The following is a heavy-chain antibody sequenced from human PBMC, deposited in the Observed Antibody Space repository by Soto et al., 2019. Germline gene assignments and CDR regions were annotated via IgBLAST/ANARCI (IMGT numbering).Heavy chain of an antibody. Sequence: EVQLLESGGGLVQPGGSLRLSCAASGFTFSSYAMSWVRQAPGKGLEWVSAISGSGGSTYYADSVKGRFTISRDNSKNTLDLQMNSLRAEDTAVYYCAKRQRVVVVAALDYWGQGTLVTVSS. CDR1: GFTFSSYA. D-gene: IGHD2-15*01. J-gene: IGHJ4*02. V-gene: IGHV3-23*01. CDR2: ISGSGGST. CDR3: AKRQRVVVVAALDY.